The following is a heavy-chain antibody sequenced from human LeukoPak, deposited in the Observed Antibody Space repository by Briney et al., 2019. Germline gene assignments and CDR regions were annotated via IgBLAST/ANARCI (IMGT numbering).Heavy chain of an antibody. J-gene: IGHJ1*01. CDR1: GFTFSSYA. CDR3: AKDYCSGGSCYHQPAIEYFQH. V-gene: IGHV3-23*01. CDR2: ISGSGGST. Sequence: PGGSLRLSCAVSGFTFSSYAMSWVRQAPGKGLEWVSAISGSGGSTYYADSVKGRFTISRDNSKNTLYLQMNSLRAEDTAVYYCAKDYCSGGSCYHQPAIEYFQHWGQGTLVTVSS. D-gene: IGHD2-15*01.